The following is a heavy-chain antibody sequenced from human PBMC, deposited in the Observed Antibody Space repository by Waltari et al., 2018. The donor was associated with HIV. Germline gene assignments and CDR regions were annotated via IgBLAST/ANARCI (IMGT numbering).Heavy chain of an antibody. CDR3: AGGGTYCNGGSCPVWDAFDI. D-gene: IGHD2-15*01. J-gene: IGHJ3*02. CDR2: IYFSGTT. CDR1: GGSINSSLYY. Sequence: QLQLQESGPGLVKPSETLSLTCVVSGGSINSSLYYWGWIRQPPGTGLEWIGSIYFSGTTYDNPSLKSRVTISVDTSKHQFSLNLISVTAADTAVYYCAGGGTYCNGGSCPVWDAFDIWGQGTMVTVSS. V-gene: IGHV4-39*01.